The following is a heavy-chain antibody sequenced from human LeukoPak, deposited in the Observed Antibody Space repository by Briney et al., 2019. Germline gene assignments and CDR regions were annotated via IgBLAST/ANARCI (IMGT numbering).Heavy chain of an antibody. J-gene: IGHJ4*02. V-gene: IGHV3-48*01. Sequence: GGSLRLSCAASGFTFSNYNMNWVRQAPGKGLEWVSYISSSSSTIYYADSVKGRFTISRDNAKNSLYLQMNSLRAEDTAVYYCARAAYYYGSGREYFDYWGQGTLVTVSS. CDR3: ARAAYYYGSGREYFDY. D-gene: IGHD3-10*01. CDR2: ISSSSSTI. CDR1: GFTFSNYN.